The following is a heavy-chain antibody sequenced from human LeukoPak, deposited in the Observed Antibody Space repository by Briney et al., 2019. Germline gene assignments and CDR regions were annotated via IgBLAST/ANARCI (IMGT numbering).Heavy chain of an antibody. V-gene: IGHV3-30*19. Sequence: PGGSLRLSCAASGFTFNSYGMHWVRQAPGKGLECVATMSFDGRNSYYADSVRGRFTLSRDKSKNTLFLQMNSLRGEDTAVYYCVRVTLGYSADEDQDLVYHFDFWGQGTLVTVSS. J-gene: IGHJ4*02. D-gene: IGHD5-12*01. CDR2: MSFDGRNS. CDR3: VRVTLGYSADEDQDLVYHFDF. CDR1: GFTFNSYG.